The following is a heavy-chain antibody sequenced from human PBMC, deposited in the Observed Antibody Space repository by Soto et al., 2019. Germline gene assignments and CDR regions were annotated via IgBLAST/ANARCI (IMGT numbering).Heavy chain of an antibody. J-gene: IGHJ4*02. V-gene: IGHV1-69*01. Sequence: QVQLVQSGAEVKKPGSSVKVSCKASGDAFTNYIFDWVRQAPGQGLEWMGGIIPMFGTPKYAQTFQDRVTISADVPTGTAYVSLTSLRFDDTAVYYCARGRDQPPVGLFFHSWAAGTRVTVSS. CDR2: IIPMFGTP. D-gene: IGHD1-26*01. CDR3: ARGRDQPPVGLFFHS. CDR1: GDAFTNYI.